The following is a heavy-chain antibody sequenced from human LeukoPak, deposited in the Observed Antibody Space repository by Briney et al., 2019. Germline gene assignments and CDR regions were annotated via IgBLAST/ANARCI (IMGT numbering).Heavy chain of an antibody. Sequence: SETLSLTCTVSGGSISSYYWNWIRERPGKGLEWIGYINYIRTTDYNPPLKSRVTISLDTSKNRFSLKLSSVTAADTAMYYCARSYSSSDHYYYYGMDVWGQGTTVTVSS. CDR2: INYIRTT. J-gene: IGHJ6*02. CDR1: GGSISSYY. V-gene: IGHV4-59*08. D-gene: IGHD6-13*01. CDR3: ARSYSSSDHYYYYGMDV.